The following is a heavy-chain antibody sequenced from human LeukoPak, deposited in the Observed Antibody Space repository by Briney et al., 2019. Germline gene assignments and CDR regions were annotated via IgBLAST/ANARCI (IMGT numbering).Heavy chain of an antibody. CDR3: ARVAGGPDY. V-gene: IGHV3-48*03. CDR2: ISSSGSST. J-gene: IGHJ4*02. Sequence: PGGSLRLSCAASGFTFSTYEMNWVRQAPGKGLEWVSYISSSGSSTHYADPVKGRFTISRDNAKKSLYLQMSSLRGEDTAIYYRARVAGGPDYWGQGTLVTVSS. CDR1: GFTFSTYE. D-gene: IGHD3-16*01.